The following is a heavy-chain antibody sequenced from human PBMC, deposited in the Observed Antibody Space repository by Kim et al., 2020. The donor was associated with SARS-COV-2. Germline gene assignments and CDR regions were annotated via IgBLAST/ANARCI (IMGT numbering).Heavy chain of an antibody. CDR1: GFTFSDYY. J-gene: IGHJ4*02. CDR3: TGTSVSRRLYIDY. V-gene: IGHV3-11*01. CDR2: ISTSGSTI. D-gene: IGHD6-19*01. Sequence: GGSLRLSCAASGFTFSDYYMNWIRQAPGKGLEWISLISTSGSTIYYADSVKVRFTISRDNAKNSLYLQMNSLRAEDTAVYYCTGTSVSRRLYIDYWGQAT.